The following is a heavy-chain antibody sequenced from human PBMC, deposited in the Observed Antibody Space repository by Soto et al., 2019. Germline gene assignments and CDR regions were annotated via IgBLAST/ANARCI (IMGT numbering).Heavy chain of an antibody. CDR1: GDSISRGGYF. D-gene: IGHD6-19*01. Sequence: SETLSLTCTVSGDSISRGGYFWTWIRQPPGKAPEWIGNIYDSGSTSYNPSLKSRVTMSVDRSTNQFSLKLTSVTAADTAVYFCARGSSSYYDYGMDVWGQGTTVTVSS. CDR2: IYDSGST. V-gene: IGHV4-30-2*01. CDR3: ARGSSSYYDYGMDV. J-gene: IGHJ6*02.